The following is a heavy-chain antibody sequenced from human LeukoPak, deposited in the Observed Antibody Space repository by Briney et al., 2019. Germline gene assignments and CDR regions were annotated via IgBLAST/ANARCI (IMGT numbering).Heavy chain of an antibody. CDR3: ARRLGYCSSTSCYREGNWFDP. CDR1: GYSISSGYY. Sequence: SETLSLTCAVSGYSISSGYYWGWIRQPPGKGLEWIGSIYHSVITYYNPSLKSRVTIPVDTPKNQFSLKLSSVTAADTDVYYCARRLGYCSSTSCYREGNWFDPWGQGTLVTVSS. D-gene: IGHD2-2*02. V-gene: IGHV4-38-2*01. CDR2: IYHSVIT. J-gene: IGHJ5*02.